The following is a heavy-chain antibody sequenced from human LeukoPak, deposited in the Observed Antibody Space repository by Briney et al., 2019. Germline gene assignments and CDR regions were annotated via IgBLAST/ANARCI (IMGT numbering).Heavy chain of an antibody. CDR2: INPNSGGT. CDR1: GYTFTDYY. D-gene: IGHD3-10*01. J-gene: IGHJ6*02. CDR3: ARDFYYYGSGTFMDV. V-gene: IGHV1-2*02. Sequence: ASVKVSCKASGYTFTDYYMEWVRQAPGQGLEWMGWINPNSGGTNYAQKFQGRVTMTRDTPISTAYMELSSLRSDDTAVYYCARDFYYYGSGTFMDVWGQGTMVTVSS.